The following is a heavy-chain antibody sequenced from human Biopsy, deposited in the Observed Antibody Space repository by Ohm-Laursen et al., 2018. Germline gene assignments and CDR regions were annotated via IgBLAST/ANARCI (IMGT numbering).Heavy chain of an antibody. CDR2: ISPSSAYT. D-gene: IGHD3-22*01. V-gene: IGHV3-23*01. CDR1: GFNFDTYA. CDR3: AKDWTSQYYYDTMDDY. Sequence: SLRLSCSASGFNFDTYAMSWVCQAPGRGLECVSIISPSSAYTYYGDSVKGRFTISRDNSRNILYLQMNSLRAEDTAIYYCAKDWTSQYYYDTMDDYWGQGTLVTVSS. J-gene: IGHJ4*02.